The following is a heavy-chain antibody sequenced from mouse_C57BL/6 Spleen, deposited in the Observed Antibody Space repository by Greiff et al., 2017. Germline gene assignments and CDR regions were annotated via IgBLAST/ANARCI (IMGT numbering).Heavy chain of an antibody. CDR2: IYPGDGDT. CDR1: GYAFSSYW. D-gene: IGHD2-4*01. Sequence: VKLVESGAELVKPGASVKISCKASGYAFSSYWMNWVKQRPGKGLEWIGQIYPGDGDTNYNGKFKGKATLTADKSSSTAYMQLSSLTSEDSAVYFCARGGYDYDEDAMDYWGQGTSVTVSS. CDR3: ARGGYDYDEDAMDY. J-gene: IGHJ4*01. V-gene: IGHV1-80*01.